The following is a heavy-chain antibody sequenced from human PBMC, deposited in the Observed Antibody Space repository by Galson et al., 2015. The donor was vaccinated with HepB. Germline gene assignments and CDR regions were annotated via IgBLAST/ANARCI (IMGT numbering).Heavy chain of an antibody. J-gene: IGHJ6*02. Sequence: SLRLSCAAYGFTFSLYAMHWVCQAPGKGLEWVAGISYDGRITYYADSVKGRFTISRDNSLNTLYLEMNSLRPEDTAVYYCARDPGLVVPAEYGMDVWGQGTTVIVSS. CDR3: ARDPGLVVPAEYGMDV. V-gene: IGHV3-30*04. CDR1: GFTFSLYA. D-gene: IGHD2-15*01. CDR2: ISYDGRIT.